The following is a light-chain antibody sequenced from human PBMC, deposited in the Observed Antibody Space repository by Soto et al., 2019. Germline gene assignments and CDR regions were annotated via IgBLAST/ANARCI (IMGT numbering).Light chain of an antibody. V-gene: IGKV3-15*01. CDR1: QSVSSN. J-gene: IGKJ1*01. Sequence: EIVMTQSPATLSVSPGERATLSCRASQSVSSNLAWYQQKPGQAPRLLVYGASTRATGIPARFSGSGSGTQFTLTISSLQSEDFAVYYCQHYNSSPWTFGQGTKVEIK. CDR2: GAS. CDR3: QHYNSSPWT.